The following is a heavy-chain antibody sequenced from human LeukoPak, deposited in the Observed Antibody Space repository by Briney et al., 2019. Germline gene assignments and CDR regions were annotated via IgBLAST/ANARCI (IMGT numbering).Heavy chain of an antibody. Sequence: GGSLRLSCAASGFTFDDYAMHWVRQAPGKGLEWVSGISWNSGSIGYADSVKGRFTTSRDNAKNSLYLQMNSLRAEDTALYYCAKDRAVAGTQPYFDYWGQGTLVTVSS. V-gene: IGHV3-9*01. CDR2: ISWNSGSI. D-gene: IGHD6-19*01. J-gene: IGHJ4*02. CDR1: GFTFDDYA. CDR3: AKDRAVAGTQPYFDY.